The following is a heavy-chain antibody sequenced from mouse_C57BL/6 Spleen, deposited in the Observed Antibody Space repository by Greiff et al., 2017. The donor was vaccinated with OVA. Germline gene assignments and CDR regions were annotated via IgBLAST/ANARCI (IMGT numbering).Heavy chain of an antibody. V-gene: IGHV1-19*01. Sequence: EVQLQQSGPVLVKPGASVKMSCKASGYTFTDYYMNWVKQSHGKSLEWIGVINPYNGGTSYNQKFKGKATLTVDKSSSTAYMELNSLTSEDSAVYYCARVHYYGSSLDYWGQGTTLTVSS. D-gene: IGHD1-1*01. J-gene: IGHJ2*01. CDR1: GYTFTDYY. CDR2: INPYNGGT. CDR3: ARVHYYGSSLDY.